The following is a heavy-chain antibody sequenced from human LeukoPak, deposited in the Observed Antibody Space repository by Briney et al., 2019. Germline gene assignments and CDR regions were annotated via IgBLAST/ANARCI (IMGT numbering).Heavy chain of an antibody. J-gene: IGHJ3*02. CDR1: GFTLSIIY. CDR2: VYSGGST. CDR3: ARETYYYDSSGYGSAFDI. Sequence: PGGSLRFSRSASGFTLSIIYMIWVRPGPGPGLDWVSVVYSGGSTYYADSVKGRFTISRDNSKNTLYLQMNSLRAEDTAVYYCARETYYYDSSGYGSAFDIWGQGTMVTVSS. V-gene: IGHV3-53*01. D-gene: IGHD3-22*01.